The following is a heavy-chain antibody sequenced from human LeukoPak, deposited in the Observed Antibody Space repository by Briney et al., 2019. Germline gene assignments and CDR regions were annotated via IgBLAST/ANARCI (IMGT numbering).Heavy chain of an antibody. V-gene: IGHV1-2*02. Sequence: ASVKVSCKASGYTSTGYYMHWVRQAPGQGLEWMGWINPNSGGTNYAQKFQGRVTMTRDTSISTAYMELSRLRSDDTAVYYCAREGVIAARRLVWFDPWGQGTLVTVSS. J-gene: IGHJ5*02. CDR2: INPNSGGT. D-gene: IGHD6-6*01. CDR3: AREGVIAARRLVWFDP. CDR1: GYTSTGYY.